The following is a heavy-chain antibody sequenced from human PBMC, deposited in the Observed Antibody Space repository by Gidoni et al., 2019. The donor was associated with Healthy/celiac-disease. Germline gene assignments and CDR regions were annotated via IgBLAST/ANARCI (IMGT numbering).Heavy chain of an antibody. Sequence: QLQLQESGPRLVNLSETLSLSCTVPGDPVSHPDYYWGWVRQPPGKGLEWIGTVYYRGTTYYNPSLMSRVTILVHTSLNQFSLRLSSVTAADTAIYYCARDIRYSSSWSHFDFWGQGTLATVSP. CDR1: GDPVSHPDYY. CDR3: ARDIRYSSSWSHFDF. V-gene: IGHV4-39*07. D-gene: IGHD6-13*01. J-gene: IGHJ4*02. CDR2: VYYRGTT.